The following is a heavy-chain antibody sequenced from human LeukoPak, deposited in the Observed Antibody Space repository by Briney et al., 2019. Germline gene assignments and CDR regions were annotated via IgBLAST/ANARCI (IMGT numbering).Heavy chain of an antibody. J-gene: IGHJ6*02. CDR3: ARESSGSYYGLRYYYGMDV. V-gene: IGHV4-39*07. CDR2: IYYSGST. CDR1: GGSISSSSYY. Sequence: SETLSLTCTVSGGSISSSSYYWGWIRQPPGKGLEWIGSIYYSGSTYYNPSLKSRVTISVDTSKNQFSLKLSSVTAADTAVYYCARESSGSYYGLRYYYGMDVWGQGTTVTVSS. D-gene: IGHD1-26*01.